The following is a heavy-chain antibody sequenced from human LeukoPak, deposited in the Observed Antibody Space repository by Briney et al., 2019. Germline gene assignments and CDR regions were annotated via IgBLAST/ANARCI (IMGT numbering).Heavy chain of an antibody. CDR2: IYYSGST. D-gene: IGHD1-26*01. Sequence: SETLSLTCTVSGGSISSYYWSCIRQPPGKGLEWIGYIYYSGSTNYNPSLKSRVTISVDTSKNQFSLKLSSVTAADAAVYYCARGRWELHPYFDYWGQGTLVTVSS. CDR3: ARGRWELHPYFDY. J-gene: IGHJ4*02. V-gene: IGHV4-59*01. CDR1: GGSISSYY.